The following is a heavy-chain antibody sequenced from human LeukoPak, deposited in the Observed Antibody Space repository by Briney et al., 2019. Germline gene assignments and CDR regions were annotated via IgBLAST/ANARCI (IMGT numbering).Heavy chain of an antibody. D-gene: IGHD6-6*01. CDR1: GGSISSSSYY. CDR3: ARDRSRIAAHTTYLDY. V-gene: IGHV4-39*07. Sequence: PSETLSLTCTVSGGSISSSSYYWGWIRQPPGKGLEWIGRIYYSGSTYYNPSLKSRVTISVDTSKNQFSLKLSSVTAADTAVYYCARDRSRIAAHTTYLDYWGQGTLVTVSS. J-gene: IGHJ4*02. CDR2: IYYSGST.